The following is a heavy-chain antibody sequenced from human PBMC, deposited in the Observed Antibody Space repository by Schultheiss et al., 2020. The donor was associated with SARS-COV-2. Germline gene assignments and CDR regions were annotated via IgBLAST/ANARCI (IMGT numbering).Heavy chain of an antibody. V-gene: IGHV4-30-4*02. J-gene: IGHJ3*02. D-gene: IGHD4-11*01. CDR2: IYYSGST. CDR1: GGSISSGDYY. CDR3: ARAPLETVTSDDAFDI. Sequence: SETLSLTCTVSGGSISSGDYYWSWIRQPPGKGLEWIGYIYYSGSTYYNPSLKSRVTISVDTSKNQFSLKLSSVTAADTAVYYCARAPLETVTSDDAFDIWGQGTMVTVSS.